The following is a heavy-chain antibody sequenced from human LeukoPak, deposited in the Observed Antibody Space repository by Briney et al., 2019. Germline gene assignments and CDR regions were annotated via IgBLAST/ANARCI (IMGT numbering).Heavy chain of an antibody. D-gene: IGHD1-26*01. CDR2: IYHSGST. J-gene: IGHJ1*01. Sequence: SETLSLTCTVSGYSISSGYYWGWIRQPPGKGLEWIGSIYHSGSTYYNPSLKSRVTISVDTSKNQFSLRLSSVTAADTAVYYCARDYRLTQIQYWGQGALVTVSS. CDR3: ARDYRLTQIQY. CDR1: GYSISSGYY. V-gene: IGHV4-38-2*02.